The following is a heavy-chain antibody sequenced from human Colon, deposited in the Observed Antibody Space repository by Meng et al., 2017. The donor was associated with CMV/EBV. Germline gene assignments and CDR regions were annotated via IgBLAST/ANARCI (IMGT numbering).Heavy chain of an antibody. CDR2: INGSTVYT. Sequence: HVHRGESGAAVKDSGVPVSFPCRSSVYTLTRYDIKGAPQAPGRGREWMGQINGSTVYTIRAHNFQGLVTMHTDTSTSTAYLALPRLRSSHTAVYYCARGRRNWSGFLDYWGQGTLVTVSS. CDR3: ARGRRNWSGFLDY. J-gene: IGHJ4*02. CDR1: VYTLTRYD. V-gene: IGHV1-18*01. D-gene: IGHD1-1*01.